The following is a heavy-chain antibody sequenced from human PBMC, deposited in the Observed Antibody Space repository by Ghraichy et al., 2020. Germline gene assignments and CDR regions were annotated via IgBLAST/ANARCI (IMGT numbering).Heavy chain of an antibody. CDR1: GGSISSYY. D-gene: IGHD1-26*01. CDR3: ARVRRGGVGATLNYFDY. Sequence: SETLSLTCTVSGGSISSYYWSWIRQPAGKGLEWIGRIYTSGSTNYNPSLMSRVTMSVDTSKNQFSLKLSSVTAADTAVYYCARVRRGGVGATLNYFDYWGQGTLVTVSS. V-gene: IGHV4-4*07. J-gene: IGHJ4*02. CDR2: IYTSGST.